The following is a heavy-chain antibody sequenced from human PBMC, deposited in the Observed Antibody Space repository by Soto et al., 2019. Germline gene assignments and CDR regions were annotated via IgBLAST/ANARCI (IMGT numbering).Heavy chain of an antibody. CDR2: IAYDGSNA. Sequence: PGGSLRLSCAASGFTFRNHAMHWVRQAPGKGLECLAVIAYDGSNAFYADSVKGRFTISRDNSKNTLYLQMNSLRAEDTAVYYCAKDILGYYDILTGFPDHAFDIWGQGTMVTVSS. J-gene: IGHJ3*02. V-gene: IGHV3-30-3*01. D-gene: IGHD3-9*01. CDR3: AKDILGYYDILTGFPDHAFDI. CDR1: GFTFRNHA.